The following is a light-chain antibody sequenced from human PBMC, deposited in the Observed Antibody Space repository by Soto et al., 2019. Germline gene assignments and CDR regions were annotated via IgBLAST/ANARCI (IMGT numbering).Light chain of an antibody. CDR3: SSYRTYRTLEV. CDR1: NTDIGGYDY. V-gene: IGLV2-14*03. J-gene: IGLJ1*01. Sequence: QPVLTQPHSGWSYFGRSITISCTVTNTDIGGYDYVYWYHQQPGGATKLVIYDVTRVPSGVSNRFSGSKSGFTASLTISGLQAVDDAHYYCSSYRTYRTLEVFGTGTKVTV. CDR2: DVT.